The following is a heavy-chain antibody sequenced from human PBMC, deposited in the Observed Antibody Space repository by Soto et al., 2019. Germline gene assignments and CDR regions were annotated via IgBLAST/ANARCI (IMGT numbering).Heavy chain of an antibody. Sequence: ASVKVSCKASGYTFTSYDINWVRQATGQGLEWMGWMNPNSGNTGYAQKFQGRVTMTRNTSISTAYMELSSLRSEDTAVYYCARCPAGYSSSWYEELVWFDPWGQGTLVTVSS. D-gene: IGHD6-13*01. CDR2: MNPNSGNT. J-gene: IGHJ5*02. CDR3: ARCPAGYSSSWYEELVWFDP. V-gene: IGHV1-8*01. CDR1: GYTFTSYD.